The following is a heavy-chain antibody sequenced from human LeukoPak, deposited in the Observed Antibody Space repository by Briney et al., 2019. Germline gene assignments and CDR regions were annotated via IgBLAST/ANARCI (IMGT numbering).Heavy chain of an antibody. CDR1: GGSISGYY. J-gene: IGHJ4*02. CDR2: INHSGST. CDR3: ARALSGSYYYYDY. Sequence: SETLSLTCTVSGGSISGYYWSWIRQPPGKGLEWIGEINHSGSTNYNPSLKSRVTISVDTSKNQFSLKLSSVTAADTAVYYCARALSGSYYYYDYWGQGTLVTVSS. D-gene: IGHD1-26*01. V-gene: IGHV4-34*01.